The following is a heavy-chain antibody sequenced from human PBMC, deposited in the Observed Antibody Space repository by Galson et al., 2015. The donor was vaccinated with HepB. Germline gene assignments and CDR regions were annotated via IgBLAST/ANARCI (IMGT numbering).Heavy chain of an antibody. Sequence: SVKVSCKASGYTFTSYYMHWVRQAPGQGLEWMGIINPSGGSTSYAQKLQGRVTMTRDTSTSTVYMELSSLRSEDTAVYYCARGGVYYGSGKGWFDPWGQGTLVTVSS. CDR1: GYTFTSYY. J-gene: IGHJ5*02. V-gene: IGHV1-46*04. CDR3: ARGGVYYGSGKGWFDP. D-gene: IGHD3-10*01. CDR2: INPSGGST.